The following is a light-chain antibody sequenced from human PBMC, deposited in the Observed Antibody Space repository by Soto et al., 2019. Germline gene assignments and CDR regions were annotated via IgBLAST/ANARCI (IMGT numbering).Light chain of an antibody. CDR2: NNN. J-gene: IGLJ3*02. CDR1: SSNIGRGF. V-gene: IGLV1-44*01. CDR3: AAWDSSLKGWV. Sequence: QSVLTQPPSASGTPGQRVTISCSGSSSNIGRGFVYWYQQLPGTAPKLLIHNNNQRPSGVPDRVSGSKSDTSASLAISGLQSEDEADYYCAAWDSSLKGWVFGGGTKLTVL.